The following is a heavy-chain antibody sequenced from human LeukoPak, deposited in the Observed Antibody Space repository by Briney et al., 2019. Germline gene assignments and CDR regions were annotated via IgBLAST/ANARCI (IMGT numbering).Heavy chain of an antibody. CDR1: GYTLTELS. J-gene: IGHJ5*02. D-gene: IGHD5-18*01. CDR2: FDPEDGET. CDR3: ARSQNSYGPGSDWFDP. V-gene: IGHV1-24*01. Sequence: ASVKVSCKVSGYTLTELSMHWVRQAPGKGLEWMGGFDPEDGETIYAQKFQGRVTMTEDTSTDTAYMELSSLRSEDTAVYYCARSQNSYGPGSDWFDPWGQGTLVTVSS.